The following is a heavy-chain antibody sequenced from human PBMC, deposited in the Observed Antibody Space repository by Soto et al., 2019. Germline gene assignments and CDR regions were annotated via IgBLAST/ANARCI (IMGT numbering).Heavy chain of an antibody. J-gene: IGHJ5*02. CDR3: ASQYGGYGWFDT. CDR1: GFTVRNNY. CDR2: VYDDGRT. Sequence: PGGSLRLSCAVSGFTVRNNYMSWVRQAPGKGLHWVSVVYDDGRTYYADSVKGRFTISRDNSKNTVYLQMNSLRAEDTAVYYCASQYGGYGWFDTWGQGTPVTVSS. D-gene: IGHD5-12*01. V-gene: IGHV3-66*04.